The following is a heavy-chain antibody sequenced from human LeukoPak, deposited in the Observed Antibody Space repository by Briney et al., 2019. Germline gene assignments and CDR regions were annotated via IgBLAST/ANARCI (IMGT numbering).Heavy chain of an antibody. D-gene: IGHD3-3*01. Sequence: ASVRVSCKASGYSFTSYHMHWVRQAPGQGLEWMGIINPSGGSTNYAQKFQGRVTMTRDMSTSTVYMVLSSLRSEDTAVYYCAREAVTIFGLVRTQTTKGPHRFDPWGQGTLVTVSS. CDR1: GYSFTSYH. V-gene: IGHV1-46*01. CDR2: INPSGGST. CDR3: AREAVTIFGLVRTQTTKGPHRFDP. J-gene: IGHJ5*02.